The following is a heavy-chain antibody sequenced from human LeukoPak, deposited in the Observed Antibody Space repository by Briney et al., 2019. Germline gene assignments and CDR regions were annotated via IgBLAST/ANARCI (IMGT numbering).Heavy chain of an antibody. CDR3: ARDYDVVVVAAEGTDGMDV. Sequence: GALVKVSCKASGYTFTSYGISWVRQAPGQGLEWMGWISAYNGNTNYAQKLQGRVTMTTDTSTSTAYMELRSLRSDDTAAYYCARDYDVVVVAAEGTDGMDVWGQGATVTVSS. J-gene: IGHJ6*02. D-gene: IGHD2-15*01. CDR2: ISAYNGNT. CDR1: GYTFTSYG. V-gene: IGHV1-18*01.